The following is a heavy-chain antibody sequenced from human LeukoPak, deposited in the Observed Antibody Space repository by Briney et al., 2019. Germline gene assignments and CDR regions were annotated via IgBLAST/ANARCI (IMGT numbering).Heavy chain of an antibody. CDR2: FYHGGNT. CDR3: ARLDSSGYSDY. D-gene: IGHD3-22*01. V-gene: IGHV4-38-2*02. CDR1: GYSISSGYF. Sequence: PSETLSLTCTVSGYSISSGYFWGWIRQPPGKGLEWIGNFYHGGNTYYNPSLKSRVTISVDTSKNQFSLKLSSVTAADTAVYYCARLDSSGYSDYWGQGTLVTVSS. J-gene: IGHJ4*02.